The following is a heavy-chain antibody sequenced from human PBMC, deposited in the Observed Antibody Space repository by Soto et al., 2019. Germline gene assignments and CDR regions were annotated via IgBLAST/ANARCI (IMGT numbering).Heavy chain of an antibody. Sequence: PGGSLRLSCAASGFTFSNYWMTWVRQAPGKGLEWVANIKEDGSEKHYVDSVKGRFTISRDNAKNSLYLQMNSLRVEDTAVYFCSRDVVVGAKALNYCGQGALVTVSS. CDR3: SRDVVVGAKALNY. CDR1: GFTFSNYW. D-gene: IGHD2-15*01. V-gene: IGHV3-7*01. J-gene: IGHJ4*02. CDR2: IKEDGSEK.